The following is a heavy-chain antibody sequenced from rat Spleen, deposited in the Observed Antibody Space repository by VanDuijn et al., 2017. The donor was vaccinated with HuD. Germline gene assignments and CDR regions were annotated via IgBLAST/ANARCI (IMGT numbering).Heavy chain of an antibody. V-gene: IGHV5-35*01. CDR1: GFTFSSNW. D-gene: IGHD1-1*01. CDR3: ARGYSARCAC. Sequence: EVQLVESGGGLLQPGSPLKLSCAASGFTFSSNWLNWIRQAPGKGLEWVATINPDGNSTYYPDTEKGRFVISKDNAKNTGDLQMKNLRSETTAMYYCARGYSARCACWGRGTLVTVSS. CDR2: INPDGNST. J-gene: IGHJ3*01.